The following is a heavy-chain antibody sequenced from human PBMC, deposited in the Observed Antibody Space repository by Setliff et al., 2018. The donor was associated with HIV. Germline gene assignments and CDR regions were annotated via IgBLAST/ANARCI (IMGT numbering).Heavy chain of an antibody. CDR2: ISNYGSP. D-gene: IGHD1-26*01. V-gene: IGHV4-59*11. Sequence: SETLSLTCLVSGDSMIPHYWSWIRQPPGRGLEWIGYISNYGSPSYSPSLESRVTILLDTSKNQFSLRLSSVTAADTAVYYCARDRRDDYYLTAYFDAWGQGTLVTVSS. J-gene: IGHJ4*02. CDR1: GDSMIPHY. CDR3: ARDRRDDYYLTAYFDA.